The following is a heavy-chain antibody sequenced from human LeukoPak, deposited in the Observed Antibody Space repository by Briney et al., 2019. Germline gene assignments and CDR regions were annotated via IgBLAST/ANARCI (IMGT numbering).Heavy chain of an antibody. J-gene: IGHJ6*03. CDR2: ISAYNCNT. Sequence: AVKVSCKASRYTFTSYGISWVRQAPGQGRDWMGWISAYNCNTNYAQTLQGRVTMTTDTSTSTAYMELSSLRSEDTAVYYCAREWEQAAAGTDYYYYMDVWGKGTTVTISS. V-gene: IGHV1-18*01. CDR3: AREWEQAAAGTDYYYYMDV. CDR1: RYTFTSYG. D-gene: IGHD6-13*01.